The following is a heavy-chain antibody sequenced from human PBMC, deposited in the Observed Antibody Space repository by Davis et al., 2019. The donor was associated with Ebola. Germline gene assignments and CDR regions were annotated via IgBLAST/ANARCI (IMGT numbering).Heavy chain of an antibody. CDR2: ISSSSSYI. Sequence: GESLKISCAASGFTFSSYSMNWVRQAPGKGLEWVSSISSSSSYIYYADSVKGRFTISRDNAKNSLYLQMNSLRAEDTAVYHCAKDGPVPNYYHSSGYSLAIDHWGQGTLVTVSS. J-gene: IGHJ4*02. V-gene: IGHV3-21*01. D-gene: IGHD3-22*01. CDR1: GFTFSSYS. CDR3: AKDGPVPNYYHSSGYSLAIDH.